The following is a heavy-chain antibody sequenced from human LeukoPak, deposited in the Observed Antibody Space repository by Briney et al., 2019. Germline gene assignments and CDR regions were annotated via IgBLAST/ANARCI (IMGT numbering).Heavy chain of an antibody. D-gene: IGHD3-3*01. CDR1: GGSISSYY. CDR2: ISYSGST. V-gene: IGHV4-59*01. Sequence: SETLSLTCTVSGGSISSYYWSWIRQPPGKGLEWIGYISYSGSTNYNPSLKSRVTISVDTSKIQFSLKLSSVTAADTAVYYCARDSSSEYFDYWGQGTPVTVSS. CDR3: ARDSSSEYFDY. J-gene: IGHJ4*02.